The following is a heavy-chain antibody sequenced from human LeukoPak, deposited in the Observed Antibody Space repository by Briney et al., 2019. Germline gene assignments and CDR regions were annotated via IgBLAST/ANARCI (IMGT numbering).Heavy chain of an antibody. D-gene: IGHD3-22*01. V-gene: IGHV3-23*01. CDR1: GFTFSSYG. Sequence: PGGSLRLSCAASGFTFSSYGMSWVRQAPGKGLEWVSAISGSGGSTYYADSVKGRFTISRDNSKNTLYLQMNSLRAEDTAVYYCAKDYYDSSGYYPNDYWGQGTLVTVSS. J-gene: IGHJ4*02. CDR2: ISGSGGST. CDR3: AKDYYDSSGYYPNDY.